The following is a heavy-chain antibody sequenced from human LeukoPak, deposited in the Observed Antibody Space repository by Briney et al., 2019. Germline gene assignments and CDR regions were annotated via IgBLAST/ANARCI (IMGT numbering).Heavy chain of an antibody. Sequence: GGSLRLSCAASGFTFSSYGMHWVRQAPGKGLEWVAFIRYDGSNKYYADSVKGRFTISRDNSKNTLYLQMNSLRAEDTAVYYCANTGANEARAPNDAFDIWGQGTMVTVSS. D-gene: IGHD1-1*01. CDR2: IRYDGSNK. V-gene: IGHV3-30*02. J-gene: IGHJ3*02. CDR3: ANTGANEARAPNDAFDI. CDR1: GFTFSSYG.